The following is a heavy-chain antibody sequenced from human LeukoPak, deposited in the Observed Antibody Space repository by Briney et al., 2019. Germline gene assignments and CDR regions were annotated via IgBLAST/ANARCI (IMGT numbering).Heavy chain of an antibody. CDR3: AKGGNIRVLDYYYYMDV. J-gene: IGHJ6*03. Sequence: GGSLRLSCAAPGITFSNYNMNWVRQAPGKGLEWISSITSSSSYTFYADSVKGRFTISRDNAKNTLYLQMNSLGAEDTAVYYCAKGGNIRVLDYYYYMDVWGKGTTVTISS. CDR1: GITFSNYN. D-gene: IGHD2/OR15-2a*01. V-gene: IGHV3-21*04. CDR2: ITSSSSYT.